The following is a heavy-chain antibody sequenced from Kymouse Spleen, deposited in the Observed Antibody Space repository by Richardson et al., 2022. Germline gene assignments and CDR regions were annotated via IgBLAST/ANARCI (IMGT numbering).Heavy chain of an antibody. CDR1: GFTFSSYW. Sequence: EVQLVESGGGLVQPGGSLRLSCAASGFTFSSYWMSWVRQAPGKGLEWVANIKQDGSEKYYVDSVKGRFTISRDNAKNSLYLQMNSLRAEDTAVYYCARERGPLYYYYGMDVWGQGTTVTVSS. D-gene: IGHD3-16*02. V-gene: IGHV3-7*01. CDR3: ARERGPLYYYYGMDV. CDR2: IKQDGSEK. J-gene: IGHJ6*02.